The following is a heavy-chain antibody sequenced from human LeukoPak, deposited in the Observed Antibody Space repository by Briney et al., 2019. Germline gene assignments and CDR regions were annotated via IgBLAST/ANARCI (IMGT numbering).Heavy chain of an antibody. CDR3: AKNWNYFDY. J-gene: IGHJ4*02. Sequence: PSETLSLTCSVYGGSFSGYYWSWIRQPPGKGLEWVSVFSGSGGSTYYADSVKGRFTISRDNSKNTLYLQMNSLRAEDTAVYYCAKNWNYFDYWGQGTLVTVSS. V-gene: IGHV3-23*01. D-gene: IGHD1-1*01. CDR1: GGSFSGYY. CDR2: FSGSGGST.